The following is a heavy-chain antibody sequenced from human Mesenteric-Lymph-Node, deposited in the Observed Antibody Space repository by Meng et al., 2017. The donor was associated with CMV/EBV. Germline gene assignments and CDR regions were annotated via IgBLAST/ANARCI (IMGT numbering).Heavy chain of an antibody. CDR1: GYTFTRYG. J-gene: IGHJ4*02. D-gene: IGHD6-13*01. Sequence: SGYTFTRYGISWVRQAPGQGLEWMGWISAYNGNTNYAQKLQGRVTMTTDTSTSTAYMELRSLRSDDTAVYYCARDLYSSSWYGPIDYWGQGTLVTVSS. V-gene: IGHV1-18*01. CDR3: ARDLYSSSWYGPIDY. CDR2: ISAYNGNT.